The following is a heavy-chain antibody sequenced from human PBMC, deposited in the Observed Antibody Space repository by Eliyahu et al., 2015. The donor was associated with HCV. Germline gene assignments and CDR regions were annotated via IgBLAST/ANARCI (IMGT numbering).Heavy chain of an antibody. V-gene: IGHV3-33*01. D-gene: IGHD6-13*01. CDR3: ARDQSRAAAGMGY. J-gene: IGHJ4*02. Sequence: QVQLVESGGGVVQPGRSLRLXCAASGFXFSSYGMHWVRQAPGKGLEWVAVIWYDGSNKYYADSVKGRFTISRDNSKNTLYLQMNSLRAEDTAVYYCARDQSRAAAGMGYWGQGTLVTVSS. CDR1: GFXFSSYG. CDR2: IWYDGSNK.